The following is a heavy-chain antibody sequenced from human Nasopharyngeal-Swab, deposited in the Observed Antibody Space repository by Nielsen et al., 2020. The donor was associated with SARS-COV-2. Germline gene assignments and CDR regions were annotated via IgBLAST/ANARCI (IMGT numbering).Heavy chain of an antibody. Sequence: SVKVSCKASGCTFSSYAISWVRQAPGQGLEWMGRIITILGIANYAQKFQGRVTITAEKSTSTAYMELSSLGSEDTAVYYCAGYYSNYHFWYFDLWGRGTLVTVSS. V-gene: IGHV1-69*04. J-gene: IGHJ2*01. CDR3: AGYYSNYHFWYFDL. D-gene: IGHD4-11*01. CDR2: IITILGIA. CDR1: GCTFSSYA.